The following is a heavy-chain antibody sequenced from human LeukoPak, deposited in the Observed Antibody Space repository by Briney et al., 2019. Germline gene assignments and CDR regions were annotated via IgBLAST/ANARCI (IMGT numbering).Heavy chain of an antibody. CDR1: GFIFEDYA. J-gene: IGHJ4*02. CDR2: ITWNSGYV. Sequence: GGSLRLSCSVSGFIFEDYAMHWVRQVPGKGLEWVSSITWNSGYVAYADSVKGRFTITRDNAKNSLYLQMNSLRAEDTAVYYCASTLPRYGSGSYIDYWGQGTLVTVSS. V-gene: IGHV3-9*01. D-gene: IGHD3-10*01. CDR3: ASTLPRYGSGSYIDY.